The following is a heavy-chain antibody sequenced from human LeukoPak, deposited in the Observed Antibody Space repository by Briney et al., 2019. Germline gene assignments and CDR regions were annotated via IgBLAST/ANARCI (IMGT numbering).Heavy chain of an antibody. V-gene: IGHV3-21*01. CDR1: GFTFSSYS. D-gene: IGHD6-13*01. CDR2: ISCTSSSI. CDR3: ARDRVAAAGNGYYYGMDV. J-gene: IGHJ6*02. Sequence: GGSLRLSCAASGFTFSSYSLNWVRQAPGQGLEWVSSISCTSSSIYYADLVKGRFTISRDNAKNSLYLQMNSLRAEDTAVYYCARDRVAAAGNGYYYGMDVWGQGTTVTVSS.